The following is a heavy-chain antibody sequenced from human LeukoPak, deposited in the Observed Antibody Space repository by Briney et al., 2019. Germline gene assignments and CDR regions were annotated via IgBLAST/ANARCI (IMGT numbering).Heavy chain of an antibody. D-gene: IGHD6-6*01. CDR3: AREYSSSSGRLYDY. V-gene: IGHV1-2*02. CDR2: IAPNSGGT. CDR1: GYTFTAYY. Sequence: GASVKVSCKASGYTFTAYYMHWVRQAPGQGLEWMGWIAPNSGGTNYAQNFQGRVTMTRVTSINTAYMELSRLTSDDTAVYYCAREYSSSSGRLYDYWGLGTLVTVSS. J-gene: IGHJ4*02.